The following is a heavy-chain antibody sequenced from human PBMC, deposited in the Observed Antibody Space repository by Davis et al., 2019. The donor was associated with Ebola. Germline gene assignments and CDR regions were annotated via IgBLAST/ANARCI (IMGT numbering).Heavy chain of an antibody. Sequence: PSETLSLTCAISGDSVSSGGWNWIRQSPSRGLEWLGRTYYTSKWYFDYAESVKGRMTINPDTSKNQFSLQLNSVTPEDTAVYYCARVSWGLSKAFDNWGQGTLVTVSS. J-gene: IGHJ4*02. CDR1: GDSVSSGG. CDR2: TYYTSKWYF. CDR3: ARVSWGLSKAFDN. D-gene: IGHD3-16*01. V-gene: IGHV6-1*01.